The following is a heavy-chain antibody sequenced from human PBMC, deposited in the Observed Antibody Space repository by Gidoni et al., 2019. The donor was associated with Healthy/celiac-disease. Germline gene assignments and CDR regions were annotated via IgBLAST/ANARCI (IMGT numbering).Heavy chain of an antibody. Sequence: QVQLQQWGAGLLKPSETLSLTCAVYGGSFSGYYWRWIRQPPGKGLEWIGEIKHSGSTNYNPSRKRRVTISVDTSKNQFSLKLSSVTAADTAVYYCARGRMRGFGVVTNWFDPWGQGTLVTVSS. V-gene: IGHV4-34*01. D-gene: IGHD3-3*01. CDR1: GGSFSGYY. CDR3: ARGRMRGFGVVTNWFDP. CDR2: IKHSGST. J-gene: IGHJ5*02.